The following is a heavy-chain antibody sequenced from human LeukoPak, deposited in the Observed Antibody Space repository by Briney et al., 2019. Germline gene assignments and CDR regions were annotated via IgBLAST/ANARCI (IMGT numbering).Heavy chain of an antibody. V-gene: IGHV4-39*07. Sequence: SETLSLTCTVSGGSISSSSYYWGWIRQPPGKGLEWIGSINYIGSTYYNPSLKSRVTISVDRSKNQFSLKLSSVTAADTAVYYCARDPPYYYDSSAPGAFDIWGQGTMVTVSS. CDR2: INYIGST. D-gene: IGHD3-22*01. CDR1: GGSISSSSYY. J-gene: IGHJ3*02. CDR3: ARDPPYYYDSSAPGAFDI.